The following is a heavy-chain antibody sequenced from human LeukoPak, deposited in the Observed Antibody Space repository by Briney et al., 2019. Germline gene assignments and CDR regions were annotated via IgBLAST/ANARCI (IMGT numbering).Heavy chain of an antibody. Sequence: GESLKISCKGSGYSFTSPWIGWVRQLPGKGLEWMGIIYPGDSDTTYSPSFQGLVTMSADKPIRTAYLQWSSLKASDTAMYYCARIRDGYNSLFDCWGQGTLVTVSS. CDR1: GYSFTSPW. D-gene: IGHD5-24*01. CDR2: IYPGDSDT. J-gene: IGHJ4*02. CDR3: ARIRDGYNSLFDC. V-gene: IGHV5-51*04.